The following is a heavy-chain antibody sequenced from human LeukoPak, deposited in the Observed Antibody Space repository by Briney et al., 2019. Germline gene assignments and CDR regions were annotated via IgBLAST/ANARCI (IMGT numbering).Heavy chain of an antibody. V-gene: IGHV1-18*01. D-gene: IGHD6-19*01. J-gene: IGHJ4*02. Sequence: GASVKVSCKASGYTFTSYGISWVRQAPGQGLERMGWSSAYNGNTNYAQKLQGRVTMTTDTSTSTAYMELRSLRSDDTAVYYCARGGNSGWRTPNDDYWGQGTLVTVSS. CDR2: SSAYNGNT. CDR1: GYTFTSYG. CDR3: ARGGNSGWRTPNDDY.